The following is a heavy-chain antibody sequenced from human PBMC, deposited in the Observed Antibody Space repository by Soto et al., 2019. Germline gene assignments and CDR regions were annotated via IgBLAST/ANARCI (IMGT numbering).Heavy chain of an antibody. V-gene: IGHV3-33*01. J-gene: IGHJ3*02. CDR1: GFTFSNYG. CDR3: ASWPVVPSSLGWSHHPAWGVFDI. Sequence: PGGSLRLSCAASGFTFSNYGMHWVRQAPGKGLEWVAVIWYDGRNKYYADSVKGRFTISRDNYKNTLYLQMNGLRVEDTAMYHCASWPVVPSSLGWSHHPAWGVFDIWGQGTMVTVSS. D-gene: IGHD6-19*01. CDR2: IWYDGRNK.